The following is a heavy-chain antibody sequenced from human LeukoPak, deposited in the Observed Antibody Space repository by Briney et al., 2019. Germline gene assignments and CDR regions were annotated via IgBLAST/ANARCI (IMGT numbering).Heavy chain of an antibody. CDR3: ARVEGTTVSTGWFDP. CDR2: IYYSGST. D-gene: IGHD4-17*01. Sequence: PSETLSLTCTVSGGSISSSSYYWGWIRQPPGKGLEWIGSIYYSGSTYYNPSLKSRVTISVDTSKNQLSLKLSSVTAADTAVYYCARVEGTTVSTGWFDPWGQGTLVTVSS. CDR1: GGSISSSSYY. V-gene: IGHV4-39*07. J-gene: IGHJ5*02.